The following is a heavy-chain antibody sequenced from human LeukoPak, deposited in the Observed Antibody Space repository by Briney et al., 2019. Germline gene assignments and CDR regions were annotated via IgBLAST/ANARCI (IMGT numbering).Heavy chain of an antibody. CDR3: ARERIAVAGEFDY. CDR2: IWYDGSNK. CDR1: GFTFSSYG. Sequence: GGSLRVSCAASGFTFSSYGMHWVRQAPGKGLEWVAVIWYDGSNKYYADSVKGRFTISRDNSKNTLYLQMNSLRAEDTAVYYCARERIAVAGEFDYWGQGTLVTVSS. V-gene: IGHV3-33*01. J-gene: IGHJ4*02. D-gene: IGHD6-19*01.